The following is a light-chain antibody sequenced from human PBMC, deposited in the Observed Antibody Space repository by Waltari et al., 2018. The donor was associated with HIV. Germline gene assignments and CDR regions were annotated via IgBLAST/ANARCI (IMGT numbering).Light chain of an antibody. CDR2: DVS. J-gene: IGLJ3*02. Sequence: QSALTQPRSVSGSPGQSVTISCTGTSSAVGGYNYVSWYLQHPGKAPKVMIYDVSKRPSGVPDRFSGSKSGNTASLTISGLQAEDEADYYCCSFAGSPWVFGGGTKLTVL. CDR1: SSAVGGYNY. V-gene: IGLV2-11*01. CDR3: CSFAGSPWV.